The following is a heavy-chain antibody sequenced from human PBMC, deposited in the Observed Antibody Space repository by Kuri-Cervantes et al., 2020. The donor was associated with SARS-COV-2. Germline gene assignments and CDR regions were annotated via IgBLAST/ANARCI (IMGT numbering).Heavy chain of an antibody. J-gene: IGHJ6*03. V-gene: IGHV3-74*01. CDR3: TRDCSSPYKYYYYYYMDV. CDR2: VDGDGIDT. CDR1: GFDFRIDW. Sequence: GGSLRLSCGGSGFDFRIDWIHWIRQAPGKGLVWVARVDGDGIDTTYADSVKGRFTISRDNAKNSLYLQMNSQRAEDTAVYYCTRDCSSPYKYYYYYYMDVWGKGTTVTVSS. D-gene: IGHD6-13*01.